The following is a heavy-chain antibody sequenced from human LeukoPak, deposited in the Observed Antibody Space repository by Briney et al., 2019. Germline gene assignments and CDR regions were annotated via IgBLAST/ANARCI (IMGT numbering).Heavy chain of an antibody. CDR3: AKDLAGSGSFDY. V-gene: IGHV3-23*01. Sequence: PGGSLRLSCAASGFTFSSYAMSWVRQAPGKGLEWVSAISGSGGSTYYADSVKGRFTISRDNSKNTLNLQMNSLRAEDTAVYYCAKDLAGSGSFDYWGQGTLVTVSS. D-gene: IGHD3-10*01. CDR1: GFTFSSYA. CDR2: ISGSGGST. J-gene: IGHJ4*02.